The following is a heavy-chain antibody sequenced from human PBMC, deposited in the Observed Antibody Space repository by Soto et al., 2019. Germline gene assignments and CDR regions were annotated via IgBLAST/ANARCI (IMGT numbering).Heavy chain of an antibody. Sequence: GGSLRLSCEASGFNFRSYSMSWVRQAPGKGLEWVSGISGSGGSPYYADSVKGRFTISKDRSKDTLYLQLNSLMAADTAVYYCALGMGNGYRGAFDSWGQGAPVTVSS. J-gene: IGHJ4*02. CDR1: GFNFRSYS. CDR3: ALGMGNGYRGAFDS. V-gene: IGHV3-23*01. D-gene: IGHD2-21*02. CDR2: ISGSGGSP.